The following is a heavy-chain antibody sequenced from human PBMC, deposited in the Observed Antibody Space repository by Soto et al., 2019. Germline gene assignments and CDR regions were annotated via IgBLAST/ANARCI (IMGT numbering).Heavy chain of an antibody. CDR1: GFTFSNAW. D-gene: IGHD3-22*01. Sequence: GGSLRLSCAASGFTFSNAWMNWVRQAPGKGLEWVGRIKSKTDGGTTDYAAPVKGRFTISRDDSKNTLYLQMNSLKTEDTAVYYCTTVNYYDSSGPPSFVVFWGQGTLVTVSS. J-gene: IGHJ4*02. CDR3: TTVNYYDSSGPPSFVVF. CDR2: IKSKTDGGTT. V-gene: IGHV3-15*07.